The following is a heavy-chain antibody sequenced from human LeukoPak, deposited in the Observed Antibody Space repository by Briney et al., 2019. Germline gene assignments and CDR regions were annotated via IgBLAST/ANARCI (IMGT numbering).Heavy chain of an antibody. J-gene: IGHJ4*02. CDR2: INHSGST. V-gene: IGHV4-34*01. CDR1: GGSFSGYY. Sequence: PSETLSLTCAVYGGSFSGYYWSWIRQPPGKGLEWIGEINHSGSTNYNPSLKSRVTISVDTSKNQFSLELSSVTAADTAVYYCARGLPGVTMRVWGQGTLVTVSS. CDR3: ARGLPGVTMRV. D-gene: IGHD3-22*01.